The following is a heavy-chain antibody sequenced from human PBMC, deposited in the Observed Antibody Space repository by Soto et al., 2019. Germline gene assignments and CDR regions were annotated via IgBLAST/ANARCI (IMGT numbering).Heavy chain of an antibody. CDR1: GGTFSSYA. V-gene: IGHV1-69*13. D-gene: IGHD1-7*01. J-gene: IGHJ6*03. CDR3: ARDAPRTTGRRTSYYYYYYMDV. Sequence: SVKVSCKASGGTFSSYAISWVRQAPGQGLGWMGGIIPICGTANYAQKFQGRVTITADESTSTAYMELSSLRSEDTAVYYCARDAPRTTGRRTSYYYYYYMDVWGKGTTVTVSS. CDR2: IIPICGTA.